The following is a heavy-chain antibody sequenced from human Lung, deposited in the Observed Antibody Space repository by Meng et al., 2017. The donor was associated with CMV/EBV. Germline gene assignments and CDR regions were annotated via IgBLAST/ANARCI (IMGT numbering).Heavy chain of an antibody. CDR3: ARDLFQSLDGGSLLEWPQVY. V-gene: IGHV1-69*13. CDR1: GDTFSSYA. J-gene: IGHJ4*02. D-gene: IGHD3-3*01. CDR2: ILPVLGTT. Sequence: SVXVSXKTSGDTFSSYAISWVRQAPEQGLEWMGGILPVLGTTNYAQKFQGRLTITADVSTSTAYMDLSSLKSEDTAVYYCARDLFQSLDGGSLLEWPQVYWXQGALVTVSS.